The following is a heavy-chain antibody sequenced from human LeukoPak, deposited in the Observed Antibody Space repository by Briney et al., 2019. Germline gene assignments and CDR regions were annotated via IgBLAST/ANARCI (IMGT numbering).Heavy chain of an antibody. J-gene: IGHJ6*02. Sequence: LPGGSLRLSCVASGFSFNTFALTWVRQAPGKGLEWVSIISDYPHYADSVRGRFTISRDNSRKTVFLQMNSLTPEDAATYYCTKDSQGSYDGFWYGTYGMDVWGQGTTVTVSS. CDR3: TKDSQGSYDGFWYGTYGMDV. CDR2: ISDYP. V-gene: IGHV3-23*03. CDR1: GFSFNTFA. D-gene: IGHD3-16*01.